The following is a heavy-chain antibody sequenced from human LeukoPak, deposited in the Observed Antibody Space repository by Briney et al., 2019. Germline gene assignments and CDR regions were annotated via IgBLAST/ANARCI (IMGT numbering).Heavy chain of an antibody. Sequence: PGGSLRLSCAASGFTFSSYEMNWVRQAPGKGLEWVAVISYDGSNKYYADSVKGRFTISRDNSKNTLYLQMNSLRAEDTAVYYCASPPGIAVAGTGPGQNPLYWGQGTLVTVSS. J-gene: IGHJ4*02. CDR3: ASPPGIAVAGTGPGQNPLY. D-gene: IGHD6-19*01. CDR2: ISYDGSNK. CDR1: GFTFSSYE. V-gene: IGHV3-30-3*01.